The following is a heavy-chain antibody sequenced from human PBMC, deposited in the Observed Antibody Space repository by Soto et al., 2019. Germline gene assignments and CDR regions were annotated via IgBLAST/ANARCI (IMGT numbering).Heavy chain of an antibody. Sequence: QVQLVESGGGVVQPGRSLRLSCAASGFTFSSYAMHWVRQAPGKGLEWVAVISYDGSNKYYADSVKGRFTISRDNSKNTXXLQMNSLRAEDTAVYYCARGWKIIAVAGTDDAFDIWGQGTMVTVSS. D-gene: IGHD6-19*01. CDR3: ARGWKIIAVAGTDDAFDI. CDR2: ISYDGSNK. V-gene: IGHV3-30-3*01. CDR1: GFTFSSYA. J-gene: IGHJ3*02.